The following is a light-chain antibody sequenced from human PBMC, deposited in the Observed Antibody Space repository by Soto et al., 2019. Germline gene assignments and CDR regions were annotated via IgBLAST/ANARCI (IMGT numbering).Light chain of an antibody. CDR3: QQSYSTIT. CDR2: AAS. J-gene: IGKJ5*01. V-gene: IGKV1-39*01. Sequence: DIQMTQSPSTLSASLWDRVTITCRASHDISTALAWYQQKPGEAPKALIHAASTLQSGVPSRFSGSGSGTDSTLTISSLQPEDFATYYCQQSYSTITFGQGTRLEIK. CDR1: HDISTA.